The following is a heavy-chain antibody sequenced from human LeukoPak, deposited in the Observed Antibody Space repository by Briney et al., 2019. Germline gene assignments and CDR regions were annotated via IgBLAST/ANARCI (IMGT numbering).Heavy chain of an antibody. J-gene: IGHJ3*02. Sequence: SETLSLTCAVYGGSFSGYYWSWIRQPPGKGLEWMGEINHSGSAKYNPSPMSRVTISLDTTKNQFSLKLSSVTAADTAVYYCARRFGQSGWDDAFDIWGQGTMVTVSS. CDR1: GGSFSGYY. D-gene: IGHD6-19*01. CDR3: ARRFGQSGWDDAFDI. V-gene: IGHV4-34*01. CDR2: INHSGSA.